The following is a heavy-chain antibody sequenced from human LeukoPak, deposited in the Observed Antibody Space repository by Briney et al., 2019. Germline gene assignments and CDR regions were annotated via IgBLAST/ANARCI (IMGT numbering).Heavy chain of an antibody. CDR2: INAGNGNT. Sequence: ASVKVPCKASGYTFTSYAMHWVRQAPGQRLEWMGWINAGNGNTKYSQKFQGRVTITRDTSASTAYMEMSSLRSEDTAVYYCARSPTYGSGSETYYFDYWGQGTLVTVSS. V-gene: IGHV1-3*01. J-gene: IGHJ4*02. CDR1: GYTFTSYA. CDR3: ARSPTYGSGSETYYFDY. D-gene: IGHD3-10*01.